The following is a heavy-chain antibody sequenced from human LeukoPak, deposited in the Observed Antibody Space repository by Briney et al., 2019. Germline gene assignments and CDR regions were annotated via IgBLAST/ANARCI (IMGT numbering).Heavy chain of an antibody. CDR1: GFTFSGYA. D-gene: IGHD3-16*01. V-gene: IGHV3-23*01. CDR3: AKDLYDYVWGSQPLDY. Sequence: PGGSLRLSCAASGFTFSGYAMSWVRQAPGKGLEWVSAISGSGGSTYYADSVKGRFTISRDNSKNTLYLQMNSLRAEDTAVYYCAKDLYDYVWGSQPLDYWGQGTLVTVSS. J-gene: IGHJ4*02. CDR2: ISGSGGST.